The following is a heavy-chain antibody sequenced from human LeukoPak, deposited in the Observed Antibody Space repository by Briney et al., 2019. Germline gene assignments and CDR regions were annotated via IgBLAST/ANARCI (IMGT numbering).Heavy chain of an antibody. CDR3: ATCYDSSGYFSYYYYYYMDV. D-gene: IGHD3-22*01. CDR1: GFTFSSYS. Sequence: GGSLRLSCAASGFTFSSYSMNWVRQAPGKGLEWVSYISSSSSTIYYADSVRGRFTISRDNAKNSLYLQMNSLRAEDTAVYYCATCYDSSGYFSYYYYYYMDVWGKGTTVTVSS. J-gene: IGHJ6*03. CDR2: ISSSSSTI. V-gene: IGHV3-48*01.